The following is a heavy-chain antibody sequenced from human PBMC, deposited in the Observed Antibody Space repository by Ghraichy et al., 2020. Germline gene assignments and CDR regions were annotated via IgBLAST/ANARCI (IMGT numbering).Heavy chain of an antibody. CDR3: ARHFRAHRKEGGWFDP. J-gene: IGHJ5*02. V-gene: IGHV4-39*01. D-gene: IGHD2-15*01. CDR2: IYYSGST. CDR1: GGSISSSSYY. Sequence: SETLSLTCTVSGGSISSSSYYWGWIRQPPGKGLEWIGSIYYSGSTYYNPSLKSRVTISVDTSKNQFSLKLSSVTAADTAVYYCARHFRAHRKEGGWFDPWGQGTLVTVSS.